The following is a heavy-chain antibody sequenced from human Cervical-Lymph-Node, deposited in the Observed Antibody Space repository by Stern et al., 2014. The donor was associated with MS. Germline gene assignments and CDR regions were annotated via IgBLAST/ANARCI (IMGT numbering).Heavy chain of an antibody. V-gene: IGHV1-2*02. CDR2: INPNRGGT. CDR3: ARGSGTAYDLRGDY. D-gene: IGHD3-3*01. J-gene: IGHJ4*01. Sequence: VQLVQSGAEARAPGASMKVSCKASGYLFTDYYLHWVRQAPGQGLEWLGWINPNRGGTNYAQNFQGRVAMARDTSISTAYMELRWLGSADTAVYYCARGSGTAYDLRGDYWGQGTLVTVSS. CDR1: GYLFTDYY.